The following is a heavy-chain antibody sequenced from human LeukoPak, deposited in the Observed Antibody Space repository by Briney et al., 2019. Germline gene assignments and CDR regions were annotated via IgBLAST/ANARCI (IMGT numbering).Heavy chain of an antibody. CDR1: GFTFSSYA. Sequence: GASLRLSCAASGFTFSSYAMSWVRQAPGKGLEWVSAISGSGGSTYYADSVKGRFTISRDNSKNTLYLQMNSLRAEDTAVYYCAKGGRGSGYYYVFDYWGQGTLVTVSS. J-gene: IGHJ4*02. D-gene: IGHD3-22*01. CDR2: ISGSGGST. V-gene: IGHV3-23*01. CDR3: AKGGRGSGYYYVFDY.